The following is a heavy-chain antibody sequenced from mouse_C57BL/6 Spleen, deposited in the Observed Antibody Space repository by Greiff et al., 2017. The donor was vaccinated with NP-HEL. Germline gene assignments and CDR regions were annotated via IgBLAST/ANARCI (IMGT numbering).Heavy chain of an antibody. CDR1: GYTFTSYW. CDR3: ARIGENYYGNYGAMDY. V-gene: IGHV1-59*01. CDR2: LDPSDSYT. Sequence: QVQLQQPGAELVRPGTSVKLSCKASGYTFTSYWMHWVKQRPGQGLAWIGVLDPSDSYTNYNQKFKGKATLTVDTSSSTAYMQLSSLTSDDSAVYYCARIGENYYGNYGAMDYWGQGTSVTVSS. D-gene: IGHD2-1*01. J-gene: IGHJ4*01.